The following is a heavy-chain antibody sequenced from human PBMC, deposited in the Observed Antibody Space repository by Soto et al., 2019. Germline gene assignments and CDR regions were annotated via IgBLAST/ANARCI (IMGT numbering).Heavy chain of an antibody. CDR3: ARLGGYVSVGYYYLWDS. V-gene: IGHV4-39*01. CDR2: INHSGST. J-gene: IGHJ4*02. D-gene: IGHD3-22*01. Sequence: SEALSLTCRVSDGSMNSDSSYWGWIRQPPGKGLEWIGVINHSGSTYHNLSLKGRVTMSVDASRNQFSLKLTSMTAADTAVYYCARLGGYVSVGYYYLWDSWGQGTLVTVSS. CDR1: DGSMNSDSSY.